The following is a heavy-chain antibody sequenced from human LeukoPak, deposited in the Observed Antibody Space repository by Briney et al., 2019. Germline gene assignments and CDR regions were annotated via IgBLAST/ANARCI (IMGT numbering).Heavy chain of an antibody. Sequence: PSETLSLTCTVSGGSISSDYWSWIRQPPGKKLEWIGCIYYRGNTDYNPSLKSRVTISVDTSKNQFSLKLTSVTAADTAVYYCARDGPGDVGFDYWGQGTLVTVSS. J-gene: IGHJ4*02. D-gene: IGHD7-27*01. CDR3: ARDGPGDVGFDY. CDR1: GGSISSDY. V-gene: IGHV4-59*01. CDR2: IYYRGNT.